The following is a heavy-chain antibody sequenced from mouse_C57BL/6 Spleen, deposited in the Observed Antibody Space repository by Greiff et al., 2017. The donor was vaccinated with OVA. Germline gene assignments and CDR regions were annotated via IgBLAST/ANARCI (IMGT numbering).Heavy chain of an antibody. CDR3: ARCYDGYDGDY. Sequence: QVQLKQSGAELVKPGASVKISCKASGYAFSSYWMNWVKQRPGKGLEWIGQIYPGDGDTNYNGKFKGKATLTADKSSSTAYMQLSSLTSEDSAVYFCARCYDGYDGDYWGQGTTLTVSS. CDR1: GYAFSSYW. V-gene: IGHV1-80*01. D-gene: IGHD2-3*01. J-gene: IGHJ2*01. CDR2: IYPGDGDT.